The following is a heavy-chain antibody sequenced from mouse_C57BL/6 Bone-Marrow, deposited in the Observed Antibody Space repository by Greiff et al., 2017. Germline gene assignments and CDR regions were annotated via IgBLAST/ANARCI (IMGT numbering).Heavy chain of an antibody. Sequence: EVKLVESGGDLVKPGGSLKLSCAASGFTFSSYGMSWVRQTPDKRLEWVATISSGGSYTYYPDSVKGRFTISRDNAKNTLYLQMSSLKSEDTAMYYCARSYDGYSYYFDYWGQGTTLTVSS. V-gene: IGHV5-6*01. CDR1: GFTFSSYG. CDR2: ISSGGSYT. D-gene: IGHD2-3*01. CDR3: ARSYDGYSYYFDY. J-gene: IGHJ2*01.